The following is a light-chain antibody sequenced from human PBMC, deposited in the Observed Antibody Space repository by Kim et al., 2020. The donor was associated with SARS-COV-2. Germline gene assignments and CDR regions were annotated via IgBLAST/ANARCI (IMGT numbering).Light chain of an antibody. CDR3: QQSTSIPPT. CDR1: QSISTY. Sequence: DIQMTQSPSSLSASVGDRVTITCRASQSISTYLNWYQQKPGRGPKLVIYGASRLQTGVPSRFSGSGSGAHFTLTISSLQPEDFATFYCQQSTSIPPTFGQGTKVEIK. J-gene: IGKJ1*01. V-gene: IGKV1-39*01. CDR2: GAS.